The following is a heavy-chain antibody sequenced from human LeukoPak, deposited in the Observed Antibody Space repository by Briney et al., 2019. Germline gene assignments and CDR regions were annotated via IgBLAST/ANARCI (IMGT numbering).Heavy chain of an antibody. D-gene: IGHD6-19*01. V-gene: IGHV6-1*01. CDR3: ARDFGTTGWHTFDY. Sequence: SQTLSLTCVVSGDSVSGKNGAWNWIRQSPSRGLEWLGRTYYRSKWYNDYAESMESRMTISQDTLKNQYSLHLNSVTPDDTAVYYCARDFGTTGWHTFDYWGQGTLVTVSS. CDR1: GDSVSGKNGA. CDR2: TYYRSKWYN. J-gene: IGHJ4*02.